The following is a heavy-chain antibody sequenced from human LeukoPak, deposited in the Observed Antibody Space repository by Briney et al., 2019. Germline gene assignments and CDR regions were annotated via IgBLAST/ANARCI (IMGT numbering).Heavy chain of an antibody. CDR2: ISGSGGST. D-gene: IGHD6-13*01. Sequence: GGPLRLSCAASGFTFSSYAMSWVRQAPGKGLEWVSAISGSGGSTYYADSVKGRFTISRDNAKNSLYLQMNSLRAEDTAVYYCAGGGSWYDYWGQGTLVTVSS. CDR1: GFTFSSYA. V-gene: IGHV3-23*01. CDR3: AGGGSWYDY. J-gene: IGHJ4*02.